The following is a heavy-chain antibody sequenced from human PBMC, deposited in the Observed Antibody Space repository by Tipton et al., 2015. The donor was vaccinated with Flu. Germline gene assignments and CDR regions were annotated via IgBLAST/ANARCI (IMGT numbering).Heavy chain of an antibody. Sequence: SLRLSCAASGFPFSSYEMNWVRQAPGKGLEWISYISSSGSTIYYADSVKGRFTISRDNAKDSLFLQMNSPRAEDTAVYYCARDPDDEYGDYLFDYWGLGTLVTVSS. D-gene: IGHD4-17*01. CDR3: ARDPDDEYGDYLFDY. J-gene: IGHJ4*02. CDR2: ISSSGSTI. CDR1: GFPFSSYE. V-gene: IGHV3-48*03.